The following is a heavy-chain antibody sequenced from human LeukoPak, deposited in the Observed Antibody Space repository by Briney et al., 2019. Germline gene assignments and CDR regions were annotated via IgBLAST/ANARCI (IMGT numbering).Heavy chain of an antibody. D-gene: IGHD3-9*01. V-gene: IGHV4-39*01. J-gene: IGHJ4*02. CDR3: ARQYYDILTGPRFDY. CDR1: GGSISSSSYY. CDR2: IYYSGST. Sequence: SETLSLTCTVSGGSISSSSYYWGWIRQPPGKGLEWIGSIYYSGSTYHNPSLKSRVTISVDTSKNQFSLKLSSVTAADTAVYYCARQYYDILTGPRFDYWGQGTLVTVSS.